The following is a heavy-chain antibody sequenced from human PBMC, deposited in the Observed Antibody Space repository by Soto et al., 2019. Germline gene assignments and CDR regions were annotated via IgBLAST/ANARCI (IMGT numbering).Heavy chain of an antibody. Sequence: SETLSLTCTVSGGSISSGGYYWSWIRQQPGKGLEWIGYIYYSGSTYYNPFLKSRVTISVDTSKNQFSLKLSSVTAADTAVYYCARDAAGLRDYYYGMDVWGQGTTVTVS. V-gene: IGHV4-31*03. J-gene: IGHJ6*02. D-gene: IGHD6-19*01. CDR3: ARDAAGLRDYYYGMDV. CDR2: IYYSGST. CDR1: GGSISSGGYY.